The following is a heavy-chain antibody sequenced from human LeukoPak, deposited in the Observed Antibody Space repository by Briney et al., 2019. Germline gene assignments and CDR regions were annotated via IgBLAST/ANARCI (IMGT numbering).Heavy chain of an antibody. CDR3: AKDLGITGTFGMDV. CDR1: GFTFDDYA. D-gene: IGHD1-7*01. V-gene: IGHV3-9*01. J-gene: IGHJ6*02. Sequence: GRSLRLSCAASGFTFDDYAMHWVRQAPGKGLEWVSGISWNSDSIGYADSVKGRFTISRDNAKNSLYLQMNSLRAEDTALYYCAKDLGITGTFGMDVWGQGTTVTVSS. CDR2: ISWNSDSI.